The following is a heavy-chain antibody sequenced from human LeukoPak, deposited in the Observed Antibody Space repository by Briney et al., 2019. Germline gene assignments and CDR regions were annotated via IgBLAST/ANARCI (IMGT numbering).Heavy chain of an antibody. V-gene: IGHV3-53*01. CDR3: ASYYYDTKRPFDY. CDR1: GFTVSSNY. Sequence: GGSLRLSCAASGFTVSSNYMSWVRQAPGKGLEWVSVIYSGGSTYYADSVKGRFTISRDNSKNTLYLQMNSLRAEDTAVYYCASYYYDTKRPFDYWGQGTLVTVSS. J-gene: IGHJ4*02. D-gene: IGHD3-22*01. CDR2: IYSGGST.